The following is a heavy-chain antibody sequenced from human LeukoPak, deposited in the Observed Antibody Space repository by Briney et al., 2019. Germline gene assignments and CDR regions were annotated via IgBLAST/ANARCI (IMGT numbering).Heavy chain of an antibody. D-gene: IGHD2-2*01. CDR3: ARDRGVVVPAAPYYYYYMDV. V-gene: IGHV3-48*04. J-gene: IGHJ6*03. CDR1: GFTFSSYG. CDR2: ISSSSSNI. Sequence: GGSLRLSCAASGFTFSSYGMNWVRQAPGKGLEWVSYISSSSSNIYYADSVKGRFTISRDNAKNSLYLQINSLRAEDTAVYYCARDRGVVVPAAPYYYYYMDVWGKGTTVTVSS.